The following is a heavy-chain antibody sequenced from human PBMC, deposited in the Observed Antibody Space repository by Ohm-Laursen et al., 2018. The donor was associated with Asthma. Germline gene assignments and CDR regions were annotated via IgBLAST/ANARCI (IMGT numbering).Heavy chain of an antibody. CDR2: ISYDGSNK. D-gene: IGHD6-13*01. Sequence: RSLRLSCTASGFTFSSYGMHWVRQAPGKGLEWVAVISYDGSNKYYADSVKGRFTISRDNSKNTLYLQMNSLRAEDTAVCYCAKDGYSSSWYFDYWGQGTLVTVSS. CDR3: AKDGYSSSWYFDY. J-gene: IGHJ4*02. CDR1: GFTFSSYG. V-gene: IGHV3-30*18.